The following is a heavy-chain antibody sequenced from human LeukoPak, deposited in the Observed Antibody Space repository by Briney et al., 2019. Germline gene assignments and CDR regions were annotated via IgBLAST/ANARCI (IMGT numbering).Heavy chain of an antibody. CDR2: INPNSGGT. CDR3: ARATKTYYDILTGLNWFDP. CDR1: GYTFTGYY. D-gene: IGHD3-9*01. Sequence: GSSVKVSCKASGYTFTGYYMHWVRQAPGQGLEWMGWINPNSGGTNYAQKFQGRVTMTRDTSISTAYMELSRLRSDDTAVYYCARATKTYYDILTGLNWFDPWGQGTLVTVSS. V-gene: IGHV1-2*02. J-gene: IGHJ5*02.